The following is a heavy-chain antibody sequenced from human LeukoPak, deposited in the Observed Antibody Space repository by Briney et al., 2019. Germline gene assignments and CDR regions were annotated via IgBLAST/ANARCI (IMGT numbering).Heavy chain of an antibody. V-gene: IGHV4-39*07. J-gene: IGHJ4*02. Sequence: SETLSLTCTVSGGSISSSSYYWGWIRQPPGKGLEWIGSIYYSGSTYYNPSLKSRVTISVDTSKNQFSLKLSSVTAADTAVYYCARASAGTTGFDYWGQGTLVTVSS. CDR2: IYYSGST. CDR1: GGSISSSSYY. D-gene: IGHD1-1*01. CDR3: ARASAGTTGFDY.